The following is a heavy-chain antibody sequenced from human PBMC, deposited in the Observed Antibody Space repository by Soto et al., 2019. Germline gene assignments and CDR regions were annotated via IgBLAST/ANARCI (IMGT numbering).Heavy chain of an antibody. CDR3: AGFYGSGSITFDY. J-gene: IGHJ4*02. Sequence: GGSLRLSCAASGFTFSSYAMSWVRQAPGKGLEWVSAISGSGGSTYYADSVKGRSTISRDNSKNTLYLQMNSLRAEDTAVYYCAGFYGSGSITFDYWGQGTLVTVSS. CDR1: GFTFSSYA. D-gene: IGHD3-10*01. CDR2: ISGSGGST. V-gene: IGHV3-23*01.